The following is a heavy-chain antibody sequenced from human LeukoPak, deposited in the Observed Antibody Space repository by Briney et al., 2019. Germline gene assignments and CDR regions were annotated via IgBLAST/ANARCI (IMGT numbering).Heavy chain of an antibody. CDR3: ARHSDVPLDL. J-gene: IGHJ5*02. V-gene: IGHV5-51*01. CDR2: IWPDDSDT. D-gene: IGHD6-6*01. CDR1: GYNFTNHW. Sequence: GESLKISCKASGYNFTNHWVAWVRQRPGEGLEWIGIIWPDDSDTRYSPSFQGLVTISVDKSIGTAHLQWRSLKASDTALYCCARHSDVPLDLWGQGTLVIVSS.